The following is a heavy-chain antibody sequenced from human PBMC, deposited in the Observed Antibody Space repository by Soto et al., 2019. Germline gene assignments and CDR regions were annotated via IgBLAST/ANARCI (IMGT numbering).Heavy chain of an antibody. J-gene: IGHJ4*02. CDR3: AREGDGYNGLRYAGY. CDR1: GYTFTSYG. Sequence: VASVKVSCKASGYTFTSYGISWVRQAPGQGLEWMGWISAYNGNTNYTQKLQGRVTMTTDTSTSTAYMELRSLRSDDTAVYYCAREGDGYNGLRYAGYWGQGTLVTVS. D-gene: IGHD5-12*01. V-gene: IGHV1-18*01. CDR2: ISAYNGNT.